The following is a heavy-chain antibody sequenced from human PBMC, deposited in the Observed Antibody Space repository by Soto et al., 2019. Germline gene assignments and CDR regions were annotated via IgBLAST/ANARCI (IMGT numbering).Heavy chain of an antibody. CDR2: ISWNSGSI. J-gene: IGHJ6*02. CDR3: XKDAIXXVRGVISYYGMDV. CDR1: GFTFDDYA. Sequence: EVQLVESGGGLVQPGRSLRLSCAASGFTFDDYAMHXXXXXXXXXXEWVSGISWNSGSIGYADSVKGRFTISRDNAKXXXXXXXXXXXXXXXXXXXXXKDAIXXVRGVISYYGMDVWGQGTTVTVSS. D-gene: IGHD3-10*01. V-gene: IGHV3-9*01.